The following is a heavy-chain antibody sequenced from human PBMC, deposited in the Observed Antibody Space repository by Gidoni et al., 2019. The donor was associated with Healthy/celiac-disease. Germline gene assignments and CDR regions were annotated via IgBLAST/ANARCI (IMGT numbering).Heavy chain of an antibody. CDR3: ARDSVHCSGGSCYSN. V-gene: IGHV4-4*02. CDR1: GGSISSSNW. Sequence: QVQLQESGPGLVKPSGTLSLTCAVSGGSISSSNWWSWVRQPPGKGLEWFGEIYHSGSTNYNPSLKSRVTISVDKSKNQFSLKLSSVTAADTAVYYCARDSVHCSGGSCYSNWGQGTLVTVSS. J-gene: IGHJ4*02. CDR2: IYHSGST. D-gene: IGHD2-15*01.